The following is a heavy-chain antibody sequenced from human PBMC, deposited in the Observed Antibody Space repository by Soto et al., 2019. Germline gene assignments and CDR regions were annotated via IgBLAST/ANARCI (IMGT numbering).Heavy chain of an antibody. J-gene: IGHJ6*02. CDR3: AREVHNYYCGMDV. V-gene: IGHV6-1*01. Sequence: PSQTLSLTCDISGDSVSSNTVAWSWIRQSPSRGLEWLVRTYYRSKWYSDYAPSVKSRITINPDTSKNQISLQLNSVTPEDTAVYYCAREVHNYYCGMDVWGQGTTVTVSS. CDR2: TYYRSKWYS. CDR1: GDSVSSNTVA.